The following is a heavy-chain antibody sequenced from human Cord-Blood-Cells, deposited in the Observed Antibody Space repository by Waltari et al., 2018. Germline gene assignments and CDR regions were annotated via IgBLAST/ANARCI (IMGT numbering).Heavy chain of an antibody. D-gene: IGHD5-12*01. CDR3: ARGYSGYDLIYYYYGMDV. Sequence: QVQLVQSGAEVKKPGASVKVSCKASGYTFTSYDINWVRQDTGQGLEWMGWMNPNSGNTGYAQKFQGRVTMTRNISISTAYMELSSLRSEDTAVYYCARGYSGYDLIYYYYGMDVWGQGTTVTVSS. V-gene: IGHV1-8*01. CDR2: MNPNSGNT. J-gene: IGHJ6*02. CDR1: GYTFTSYD.